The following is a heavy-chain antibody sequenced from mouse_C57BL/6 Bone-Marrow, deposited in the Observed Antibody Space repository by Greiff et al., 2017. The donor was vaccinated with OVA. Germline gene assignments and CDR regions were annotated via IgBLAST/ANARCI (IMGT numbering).Heavy chain of an antibody. CDR2: ISDGGSYT. J-gene: IGHJ2*01. CDR3: ARNPYCDY. Sequence: EVKLVESGGGLVKPGGSLKLSCAASGFTFSSYAMSWVRQTPDKRLEWVATISDGGSYTYYPDNVKGRFTISRDNAKNNLYLQMSHLKSEDTAMYYCARNPYCDYWGQGTTRTVSS. V-gene: IGHV5-4*03. CDR1: GFTFSSYA.